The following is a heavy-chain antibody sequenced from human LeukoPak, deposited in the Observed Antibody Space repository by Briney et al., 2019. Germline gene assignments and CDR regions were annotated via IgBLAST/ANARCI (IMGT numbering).Heavy chain of an antibody. CDR2: IYYSGST. CDR3: ARVYDSSGHYYIDY. J-gene: IGHJ4*02. V-gene: IGHV4-59*12. D-gene: IGHD3-22*01. CDR1: GGSISSYY. Sequence: SETLSLTCTVSGGSISSYYWSWIRQPPGKGLEWIGYIYYSGSTNYNPSLKSRVTISVDTSKNQFSLKVTSVTAADTAVYYCARVYDSSGHYYIDYWGQGTLVTVSS.